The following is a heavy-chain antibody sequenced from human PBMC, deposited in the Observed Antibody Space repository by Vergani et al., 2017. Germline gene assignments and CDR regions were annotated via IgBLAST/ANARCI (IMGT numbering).Heavy chain of an antibody. CDR2: INPNSGGT. D-gene: IGHD2-2*01. Sequence: QVQLVQSGAEVKKPGASVKVSCKASGYTFTGYYMHWVRQAPGQGLEWMGWINPNSGGTNYAQKFQGRVTMTRDTSISTAYMELSRLRSDDMAVYYCARLYCSSTSCFEYFQHWGQGTLVTVSS. CDR3: ARLYCSSTSCFEYFQH. J-gene: IGHJ1*01. V-gene: IGHV1-2*02. CDR1: GYTFTGYY.